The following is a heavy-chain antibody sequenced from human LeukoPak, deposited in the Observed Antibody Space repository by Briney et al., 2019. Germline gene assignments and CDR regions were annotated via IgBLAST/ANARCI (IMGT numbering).Heavy chain of an antibody. Sequence: PGGSLRLSCAASGFTFSSYAMSWVRQAPGKGREWVSAISGSGGSTYYADSVKGRFTISRDNAKNSLYLQMNSLRAEDTAVYYCARVGYYYDSSGYYPLDYWGQGTLVTVSS. CDR1: GFTFSSYA. D-gene: IGHD3-22*01. J-gene: IGHJ4*02. CDR2: ISGSGGST. CDR3: ARVGYYYDSSGYYPLDY. V-gene: IGHV3-23*01.